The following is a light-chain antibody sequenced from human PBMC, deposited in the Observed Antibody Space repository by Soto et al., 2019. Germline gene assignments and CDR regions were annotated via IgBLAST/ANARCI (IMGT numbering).Light chain of an antibody. V-gene: IGKV3-20*01. CDR3: QQYYYVPLT. CDR2: GAS. CDR1: QSVSSSY. Sequence: EIVLTQSPGTLSLSPGERATLSCRASQSVSSSYLAWYQQKPGQAPRLLIYGASSRATGIPDRFSGSGSGTDFTLTISSLQAEDAAVYYCQQYYYVPLTFGGGTKVEVK. J-gene: IGKJ4*01.